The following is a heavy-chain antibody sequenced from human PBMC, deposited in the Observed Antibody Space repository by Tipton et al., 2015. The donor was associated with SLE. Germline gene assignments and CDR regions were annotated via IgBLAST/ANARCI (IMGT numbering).Heavy chain of an antibody. CDR3: ARGDYYYYYMDV. CDR1: GFTFSNYW. J-gene: IGHJ6*03. Sequence: SLRLSCATSGFTFSNYWMHWVRRAPGKGLVWVSRINTDGSNTDYADSVKGRFTISRDNAKNTLYLQMNSLRAEDTALYYCARGDYYYYYMDVWGKGTTVTVSS. V-gene: IGHV3-74*01. CDR2: INTDGSNT.